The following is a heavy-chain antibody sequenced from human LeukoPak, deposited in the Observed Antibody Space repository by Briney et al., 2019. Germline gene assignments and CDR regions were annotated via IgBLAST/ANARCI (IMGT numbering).Heavy chain of an antibody. D-gene: IGHD1-26*01. J-gene: IGHJ4*02. CDR3: AKDYSGTYFRGADY. CDR2: ISGSGGST. V-gene: IGHV3-23*01. CDR1: KFNFNSYG. Sequence: GGSLRLSCTTSKFNFNSYGMTWVRQAPGKGLEWVSSISGSGGSTQYAASVQGRFTISRDNSKNTLYLQMNSLRAEDTAVYYCAKDYSGTYFRGADYWGQGTLVTVSS.